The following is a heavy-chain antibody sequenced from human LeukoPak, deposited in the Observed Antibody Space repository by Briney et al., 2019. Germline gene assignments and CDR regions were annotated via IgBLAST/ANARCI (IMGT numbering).Heavy chain of an antibody. V-gene: IGHV3-7*01. D-gene: IGHD3-3*01. CDR1: GFTFSSYW. Sequence: PGGSLRLSCAASGFTFSSYWMSWVRQAPGKGLEWVANIKQDGSEKYYVDSVKGRFTISRDNAKNSLYLQMNSLRAEDTAVYYCASQYSTYYDFWSGYQNNYLYYFDYWGQGTLVTVSS. CDR2: IKQDGSEK. CDR3: ASQYSTYYDFWSGYQNNYLYYFDY. J-gene: IGHJ4*02.